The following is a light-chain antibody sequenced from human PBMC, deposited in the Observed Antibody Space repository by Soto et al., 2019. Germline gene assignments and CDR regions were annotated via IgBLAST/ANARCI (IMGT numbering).Light chain of an antibody. V-gene: IGKV1-9*01. CDR2: HAS. CDR3: QQYNSYS. CDR1: QGISSY. J-gene: IGKJ1*01. Sequence: DIPLTQSPSFLSASVGARVSITCRASQGISSYLAWYQQKPGTAPKVLIYHASNLQSGVPSRFSGSGSGTEFTLTISSLQPDDFATYYCQQYNSYSFGQGTKVDIK.